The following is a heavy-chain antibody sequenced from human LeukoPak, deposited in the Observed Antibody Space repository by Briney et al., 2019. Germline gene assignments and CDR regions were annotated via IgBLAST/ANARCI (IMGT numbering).Heavy chain of an antibody. CDR1: GFTFSGSA. D-gene: IGHD3-22*01. CDR3: TSYYDSSGYSYDAFDI. CDR2: IRSKANSYAT. Sequence: PGGSLKLSCAASGFTFSGSAMRWVRQASGKGLEWVGRIRSKANSYATAYAASVKGRFTISRDDSKNTAYLQMNSLKTEDTAVYYCTSYYDSSGYSYDAFDIWGQGTMVTVSS. V-gene: IGHV3-73*01. J-gene: IGHJ3*02.